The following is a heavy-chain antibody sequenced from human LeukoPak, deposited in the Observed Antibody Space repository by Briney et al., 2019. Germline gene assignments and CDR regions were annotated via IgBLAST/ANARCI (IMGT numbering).Heavy chain of an antibody. D-gene: IGHD4-17*01. CDR1: GFTFSSYG. J-gene: IGHJ4*02. Sequence: PGGSLRLPCAASGFTFSSYGMHSVRQAPGKGLEWGALIWYDGSIKYYEDSVKGRFTISRDNSKNTLYLQMNSLRAADTAVYYCARDQADGDYYFDYWGQGTLVTVSS. CDR2: IWYDGSIK. CDR3: ARDQADGDYYFDY. V-gene: IGHV3-33*01.